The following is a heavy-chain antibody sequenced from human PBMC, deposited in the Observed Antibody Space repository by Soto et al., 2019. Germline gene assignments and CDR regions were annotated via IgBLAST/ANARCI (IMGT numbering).Heavy chain of an antibody. CDR1: GYIFVNYG. CDR3: VMVDNYVTPTPQDV. D-gene: IGHD3-16*01. J-gene: IGHJ6*02. Sequence: QVQLVQSGDEVKKPGASVKVSCKASGYIFVNYGIAWVRQAPGQGLEWMGWISPYTGNTHSATKIQGRLTMTTDKSTSTAYMDLGSLRSDDTAVYYCVMVDNYVTPTPQDVWGQGTTVTVSS. CDR2: ISPYTGNT. V-gene: IGHV1-18*01.